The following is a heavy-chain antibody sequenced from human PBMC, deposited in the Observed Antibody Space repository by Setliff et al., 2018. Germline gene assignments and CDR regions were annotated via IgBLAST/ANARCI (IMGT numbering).Heavy chain of an antibody. CDR3: ALFGDRDTFDT. D-gene: IGHD3-16*01. CDR1: GFTFSDYY. CDR2: ISSSGSTI. Sequence: PGGSLRLSCAASGFTFSDYYMSWIRQAPGKGLEWVSYISSSGSTIYYADSVKGRFTISRDDAKNFLYLQMNSLRAEDTAFYHCALFGDRDTFDTWGQGTMVTVSS. J-gene: IGHJ3*02. V-gene: IGHV3-11*01.